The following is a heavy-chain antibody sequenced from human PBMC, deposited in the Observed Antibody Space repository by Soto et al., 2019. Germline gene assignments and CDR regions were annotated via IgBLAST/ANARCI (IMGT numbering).Heavy chain of an antibody. CDR2: IKSKAAGETT. J-gene: IGHJ6*02. CDR3: GDLDGSFFGMDV. V-gene: IGHV3-15*01. CDR1: KVTAW. D-gene: IGHD3-10*01. Sequence: EVQLVASGGGLVKPGGSLRLSCAGSKVTAWMCWVRQAPGKGLQWVGRIKSKAAGETTDYAEPVQGRFTISRDDSKDMVYLEMNSLKIEDTAVYSCGDLDGSFFGMDVWGQGTTVTVSS.